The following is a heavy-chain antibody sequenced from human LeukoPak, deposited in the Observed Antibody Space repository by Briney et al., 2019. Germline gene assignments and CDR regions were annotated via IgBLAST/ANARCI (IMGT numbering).Heavy chain of an antibody. CDR2: IKQDGSEK. J-gene: IGHJ4*02. V-gene: IGHV3-7*01. Sequence: GGSLRHSCAASGFTFSSNWMTWVRQAPGKGLEWVANIKQDGSEKYYVDSVKGRFTISRDNAKNSVYLQMNSLRVEDTAVYYCARLWQIDYWGQGTLVTVSS. CDR1: GFTFSSNW. D-gene: IGHD2-21*01. CDR3: ARLWQIDY.